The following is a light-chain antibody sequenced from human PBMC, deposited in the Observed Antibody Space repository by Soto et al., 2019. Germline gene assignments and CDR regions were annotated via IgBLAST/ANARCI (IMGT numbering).Light chain of an antibody. V-gene: IGKV3-20*01. CDR3: QQYGSSPRT. CDR1: QSVSSS. Sequence: VLTQSPDSLAVSLDERATLSCRASQSVSSSLAWYQQKPGQAPRLLIYGASSRATGIPDRFSGSGSGTDFTLTISRLEPEDFAVYYCQQYGSSPRTFGQGTKVDIK. CDR2: GAS. J-gene: IGKJ1*01.